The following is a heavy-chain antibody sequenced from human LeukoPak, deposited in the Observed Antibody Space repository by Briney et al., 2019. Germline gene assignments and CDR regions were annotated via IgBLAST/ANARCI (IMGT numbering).Heavy chain of an antibody. Sequence: SETLSLTCTVSGGSISSYYWSWIRQPPGKGLEWIGYIYYSGSTTYNPSLKTRVTISVVTSKNQFSMKLSSVTAADTAVYYCARDGRYCSGGSCYSGWFDPWGQGTLVTVSS. V-gene: IGHV4-59*01. CDR1: GGSISSYY. CDR3: ARDGRYCSGGSCYSGWFDP. J-gene: IGHJ5*02. D-gene: IGHD2-15*01. CDR2: IYYSGST.